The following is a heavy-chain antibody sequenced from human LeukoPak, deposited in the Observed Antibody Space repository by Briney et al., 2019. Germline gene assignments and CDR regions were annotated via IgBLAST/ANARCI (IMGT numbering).Heavy chain of an antibody. Sequence: GGTLRLSCAASGFTFSSYGMSWVRQAPGKGLEWVANIKQDGSEKYYVDPVKGRFTISRDNAKNSLYLQMNSLRAEDTAVYYCARDTDTLLWFGEPMGFDYWGQGTLVTVSS. D-gene: IGHD3-10*01. J-gene: IGHJ4*02. CDR1: GFTFSSYG. CDR2: IKQDGSEK. CDR3: ARDTDTLLWFGEPMGFDY. V-gene: IGHV3-7*01.